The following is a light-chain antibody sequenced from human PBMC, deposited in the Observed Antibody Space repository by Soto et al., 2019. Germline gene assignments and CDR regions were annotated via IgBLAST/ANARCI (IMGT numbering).Light chain of an antibody. V-gene: IGKV3-20*01. CDR3: QHYGSSPPMYT. CDR2: GVS. CDR1: QRLSASD. Sequence: EIVLTQSPGTLSLSPGQRATLSCRASQRLSASDIAWYQQKPGQAPKFLIYGVSSRATGIPDRFSGRGSGTDFTLTISRLEPEDFAVYHCQHYGSSPPMYTFGQGTILEIK. J-gene: IGKJ2*01.